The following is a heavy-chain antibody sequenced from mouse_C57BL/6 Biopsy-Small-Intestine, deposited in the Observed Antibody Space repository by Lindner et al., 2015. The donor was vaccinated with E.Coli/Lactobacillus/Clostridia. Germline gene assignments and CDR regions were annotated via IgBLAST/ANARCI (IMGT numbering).Heavy chain of an antibody. CDR1: GYSFTSYY. CDR3: ARSYYGYDKWDY. D-gene: IGHD2-9*01. J-gene: IGHJ2*01. CDR2: IYPRSENT. V-gene: IGHV1-66*01. Sequence: VQLQESGPELVKPGASVKLSCKASGYSFTSYYIHWVKQRPGQGLEWIGWIYPRSENTKYSERFKGKATLTADTSSSTASIQLSSLTSDDSAVYYCARSYYGYDKWDYWGQGTTLTVSS.